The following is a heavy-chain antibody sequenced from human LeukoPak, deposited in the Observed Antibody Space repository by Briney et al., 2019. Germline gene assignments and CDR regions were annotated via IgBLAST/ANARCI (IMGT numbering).Heavy chain of an antibody. Sequence: PGGSLRLSCAASGFTFSSYSMNWVRQAAGKGLEWVSSISSSSSYIYYADSVKGRLTISRDNAKNSLYLQMNSLRAEDTAVYYCARKRTVTTAQGAFDIWGQGQWSPSLQ. D-gene: IGHD4-17*01. CDR3: ARKRTVTTAQGAFDI. V-gene: IGHV3-21*01. CDR1: GFTFSSYS. J-gene: IGHJ3*02. CDR2: ISSSSSYI.